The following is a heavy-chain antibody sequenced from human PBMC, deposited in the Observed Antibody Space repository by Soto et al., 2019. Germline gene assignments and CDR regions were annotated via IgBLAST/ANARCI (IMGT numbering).Heavy chain of an antibody. Sequence: SETLSLTCTVSGGSISSSSYYWGWIRQPPGKGLERIGSIYYSGSTYYNPSLKSRVTISVDTSKNQFSLKLSSVTAADTAVYYCARPVFPLEWEGSSWYWGGYYYGMDVWGQGTTVTVSS. V-gene: IGHV4-39*01. CDR3: ARPVFPLEWEGSSWYWGGYYYGMDV. D-gene: IGHD6-13*01. CDR1: GGSISSSSYY. CDR2: IYYSGST. J-gene: IGHJ6*02.